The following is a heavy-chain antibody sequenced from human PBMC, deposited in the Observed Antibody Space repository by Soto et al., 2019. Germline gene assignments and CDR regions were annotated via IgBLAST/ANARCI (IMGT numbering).Heavy chain of an antibody. V-gene: IGHV3-33*01. CDR1: GFTFSSYG. CDR2: IWSDGSYS. CDR3: ARDRGYYYDGVDV. J-gene: IGHJ6*02. Sequence: QVPLVDSGGVVVQPGRSLRLSCAASGFTFSSYGMHWVRQAPDKGLEWVAVIWSDGSYSSYADSVKGRFTISRDNSKNTVYLQMNSLRVEDTAVYYCARDRGYYYDGVDVWGQGTTVTVSS.